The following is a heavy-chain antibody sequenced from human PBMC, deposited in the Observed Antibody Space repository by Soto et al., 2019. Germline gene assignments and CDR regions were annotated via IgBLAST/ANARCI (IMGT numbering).Heavy chain of an antibody. J-gene: IGHJ4*02. CDR3: ASSSVAAATRYYFDY. V-gene: IGHV1-8*01. D-gene: IGHD2-15*01. CDR1: GYTFTSYD. CDR2: MIPNIGNT. Sequence: ASVKVSCKASGYTFTSYDTNWVRQATGQGLEWMGWMIPNIGNTGYAQKFQGRVTITRNKSTSTAYMELSSLRSEDTAVYYCASSSVAAATRYYFDYWGQGTLVTVSS.